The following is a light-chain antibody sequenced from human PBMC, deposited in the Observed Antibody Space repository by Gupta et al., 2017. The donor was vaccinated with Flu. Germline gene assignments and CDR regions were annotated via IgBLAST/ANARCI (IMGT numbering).Light chain of an antibody. CDR1: HITSW. Sequence: VAAFIGNTSISAWRGSHITSWLAWYQLRPGQAPKLLIYLTSTRASGVPYRFSGSVSGTDFTLTISGLQPEDFAAYHCHQDNNLPLTFGGGTKVEIK. V-gene: IGKV1-12*01. CDR2: LTS. J-gene: IGKJ4*01. CDR3: HQDNNLPLT.